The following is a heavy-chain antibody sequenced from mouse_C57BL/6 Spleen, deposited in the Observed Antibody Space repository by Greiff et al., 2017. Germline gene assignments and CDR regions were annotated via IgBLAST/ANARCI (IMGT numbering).Heavy chain of an antibody. CDR1: GFTFSDYY. J-gene: IGHJ4*01. Sequence: DVHLVQSEGGLVQPGSSMKLSCTASGFTFSDYYMAWVRQVPDKGLEWVAIINYDGSSTYYLDSLKSRFIISRDNAENILYLQMSSLKSEDTATYYCASDSFYYGSSPYAMDYWGQGTSVTVSS. CDR3: ASDSFYYGSSPYAMDY. V-gene: IGHV5-16*01. D-gene: IGHD1-1*01. CDR2: INYDGSST.